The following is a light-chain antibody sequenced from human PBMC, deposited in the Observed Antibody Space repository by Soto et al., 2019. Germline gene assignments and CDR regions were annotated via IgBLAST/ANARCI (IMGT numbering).Light chain of an antibody. J-gene: IGLJ3*02. Sequence: QSVLTQPPSVSGGPGQRVTISCTGTSSKIGAGYDVHWYQQLPGKAPTLLIYSNNDRPSGVPDRFSGSKSGTSASLAITGLQADDEADYYCHSYDSSLSAVVFGGGTKLTVL. V-gene: IGLV1-40*01. CDR2: SNN. CDR3: HSYDSSLSAVV. CDR1: SSKIGAGYD.